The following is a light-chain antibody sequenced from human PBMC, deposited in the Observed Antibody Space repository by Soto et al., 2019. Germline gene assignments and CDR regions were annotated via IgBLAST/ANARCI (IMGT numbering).Light chain of an antibody. CDR1: QSISNW. CDR2: DAS. CDR3: QQYNSYSRT. Sequence: DIHMTQAPSTRSAAVVDIVTITCRASQSISNWLAWYQQKPGKAPKLLIYDASSLESGVSLRFSGSGSGTEFTLTISSLQPDDFATYYCQQYNSYSRTFGQGTKVDIK. V-gene: IGKV1-5*01. J-gene: IGKJ1*01.